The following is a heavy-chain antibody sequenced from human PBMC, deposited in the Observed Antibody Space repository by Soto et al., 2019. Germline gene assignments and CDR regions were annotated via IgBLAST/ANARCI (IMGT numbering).Heavy chain of an antibody. CDR1: GFTFSSYG. V-gene: IGHV3-33*01. Sequence: GGSLRLSCAASGFTFSSYGMHWVRQAPGKGLEWVAVIWYDGSNKYYADSVKGRFTISRDNSKNTLYLQMNSLRAEDTAVYYCARAGKSIAAPFGYWGQGTLVTVSS. J-gene: IGHJ4*02. CDR2: IWYDGSNK. CDR3: ARAGKSIAAPFGY. D-gene: IGHD6-13*01.